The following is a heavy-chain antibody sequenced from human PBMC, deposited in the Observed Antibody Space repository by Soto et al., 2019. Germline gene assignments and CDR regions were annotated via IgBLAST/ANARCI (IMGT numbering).Heavy chain of an antibody. J-gene: IGHJ4*02. CDR2: ISIGKGNT. V-gene: IGHV1-3*04. CDR3: ARESRYSGSYYYEF. Sequence: ASVKVSCKAFGYTFANLDMHWMRQAPGQGLEWMGWISIGKGNTYYPQKFQGRFTITRDTSASIAYMELSSLRPEDTAVYYCARESRYSGSYYYEFWGQGTLVRSPQ. D-gene: IGHD1-26*01. CDR1: GYTFANLD.